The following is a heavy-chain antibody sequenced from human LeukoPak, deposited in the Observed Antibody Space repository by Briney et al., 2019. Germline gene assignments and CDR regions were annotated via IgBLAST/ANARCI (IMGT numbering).Heavy chain of an antibody. CDR2: IIPIFGTA. V-gene: IGHV1-69*06. Sequence: SVKVSCKASGGTFSSYAISWVRQAPGQGFEWMGGIIPIFGTANYAQKFQGRVTITADKSTSTAYMELSSLRSEDTAVYYCAKEGGTAIVGAYYFDYWGQGTLVTVSS. J-gene: IGHJ4*02. CDR3: AKEGGTAIVGAYYFDY. D-gene: IGHD5-18*01. CDR1: GGTFSSYA.